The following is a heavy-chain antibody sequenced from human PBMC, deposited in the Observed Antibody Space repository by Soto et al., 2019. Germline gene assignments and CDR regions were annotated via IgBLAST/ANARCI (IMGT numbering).Heavy chain of an antibody. V-gene: IGHV1-18*01. CDR2: TSAYNGNK. CDR3: ERGSSSSCHGY. Sequence: QVQLVQSGAEVKKPGAAVKVSCKASGYTFTSYGISWVRQAPRQGLECMGWTSAYNGNKNYAQKHQGRATMTTDTTTSTAYMELRSLRSYDTAVYYCERGSSSSCHGYWGHRTLFTVSS. CDR1: GYTFTSYG. D-gene: IGHD6-13*01. J-gene: IGHJ4*01.